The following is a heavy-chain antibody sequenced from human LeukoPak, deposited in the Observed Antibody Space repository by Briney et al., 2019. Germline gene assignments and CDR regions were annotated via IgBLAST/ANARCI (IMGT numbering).Heavy chain of an antibody. CDR3: AKGALIPDSSGYYYDY. V-gene: IGHV3-23*01. D-gene: IGHD3-22*01. CDR2: IGGSGGST. J-gene: IGHJ4*02. CDR1: GFTFSSYA. Sequence: GGSLRLSCAASGFTFSSYAMSWVRQAPGKGLGWVSAIGGSGGSTYYADSVKGRFTISRDNSKNTLYLQMNSLRAEDTALYYCAKGALIPDSSGYYYDYWGQGTLVTVSS.